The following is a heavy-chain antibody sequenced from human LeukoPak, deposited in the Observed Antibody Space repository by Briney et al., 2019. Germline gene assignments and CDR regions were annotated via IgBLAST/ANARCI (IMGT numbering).Heavy chain of an antibody. J-gene: IGHJ3*02. V-gene: IGHV3-23*01. CDR2: ISGSGGST. CDR1: GFTFSSYA. Sequence: PGGSLRLSCAASGFTFSSYAMSWVRQAPGKGLEWVSAISGSGGSTYYADSVKGRFTISRDNSKNALYLQMNSLRAEDTAVYYCAKVGASDVLLGAFDIWGQGTMVTVSS. D-gene: IGHD1-26*01. CDR3: AKVGASDVLLGAFDI.